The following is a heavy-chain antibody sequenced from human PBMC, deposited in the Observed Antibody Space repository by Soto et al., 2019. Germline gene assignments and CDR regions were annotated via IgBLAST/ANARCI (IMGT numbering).Heavy chain of an antibody. CDR2: IIPIFGTA. D-gene: IGHD3-10*01. CDR3: ASYGSGSYSFGWFDP. J-gene: IGHJ5*02. V-gene: IGHV1-69*13. Sequence: ASVKVSCKASGGTFSSYAISWVRQAPGQGLEWMGGIIPIFGTANYAQKFQGRVTITADESTSTAYMELSSLRSEDTAVYYCASYGSGSYSFGWFDPWGQGXLVTVYS. CDR1: GGTFSSYA.